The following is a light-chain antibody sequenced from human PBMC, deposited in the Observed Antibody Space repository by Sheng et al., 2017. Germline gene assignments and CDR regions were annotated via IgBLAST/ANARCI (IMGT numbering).Light chain of an antibody. CDR3: QQYYSTPFT. CDR2: DAS. CDR1: QGVSSY. V-gene: IGKV3D-11*01. J-gene: IGKJ3*01. Sequence: VVLTQSPATLSLSPGERATLSCRASQGVSSYLAWYQQKPGQAPRLLIYDASNRATGIPARFSGSGPGTDFTLTISSLQAEDVAVYYCQQYYSTPFTFGPGTKVDIK.